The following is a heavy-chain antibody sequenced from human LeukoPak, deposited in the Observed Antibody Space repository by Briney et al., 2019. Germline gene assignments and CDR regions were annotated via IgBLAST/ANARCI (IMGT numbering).Heavy chain of an antibody. J-gene: IGHJ4*02. CDR3: ARGGGSTHLARFDY. D-gene: IGHD1-26*01. V-gene: IGHV4-59*08. Sequence: SETLSLTCTVSGGSISSYYWSWIRQPPGEGLEWIGFIYHSGSTNYNPSLKSRVTMSLDTSTNQFSLKMKSVTAADTAVYYCARGGGSTHLARFDYWGQGTLVTVSS. CDR1: GGSISSYY. CDR2: IYHSGST.